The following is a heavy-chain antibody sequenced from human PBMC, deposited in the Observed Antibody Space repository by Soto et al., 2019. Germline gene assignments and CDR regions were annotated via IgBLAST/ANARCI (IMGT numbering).Heavy chain of an antibody. V-gene: IGHV1-46*01. CDR3: ASSLGNTAMGLFDY. Sequence: ASVKVSCKASGGTFSSYTISWVRQAPGQGLEWMGIINPSGGSTSYAQKFQGRVTMTRDTSTSTAYMELSSLRSEDTAVYYCASSLGNTAMGLFDYWGQGTLVTVSS. D-gene: IGHD5-18*01. CDR2: INPSGGST. CDR1: GGTFSSYT. J-gene: IGHJ4*02.